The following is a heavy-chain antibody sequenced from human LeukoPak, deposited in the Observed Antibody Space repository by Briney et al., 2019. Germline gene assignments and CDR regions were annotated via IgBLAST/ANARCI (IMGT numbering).Heavy chain of an antibody. CDR3: DPHDSASQF. J-gene: IGHJ4*02. CDR2: ISSDGRIQ. D-gene: IGHD6-6*01. V-gene: IGHV3-30*04. CDR1: GFTFSIYA. Sequence: PGRSLRLSCAASGFTFSIYAMHWVRQAPGKGLEWVAFISSDGRIQYYVYSVKGRFTISRDNSKNTLFLQMNGLRDEDTAVYYCDPHDSASQFWGQGTLVTVSS.